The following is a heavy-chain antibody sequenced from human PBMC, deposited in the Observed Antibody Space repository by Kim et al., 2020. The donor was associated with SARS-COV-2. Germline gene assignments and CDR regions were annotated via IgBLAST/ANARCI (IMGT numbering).Heavy chain of an antibody. D-gene: IGHD6-19*01. Sequence: VKVSCKVSGYTLTELSMHWVRQAPGKGLEWMGGFDPEDGETIYAQKFQGRVTMTEDTSTDTAYMELSSLRSEDTAVYYCAAGVAVAGTPDIYYYYYGMDVWGQGTTVTVSS. V-gene: IGHV1-24*01. CDR2: FDPEDGET. CDR3: AAGVAVAGTPDIYYYYYGMDV. CDR1: GYTLTELS. J-gene: IGHJ6*02.